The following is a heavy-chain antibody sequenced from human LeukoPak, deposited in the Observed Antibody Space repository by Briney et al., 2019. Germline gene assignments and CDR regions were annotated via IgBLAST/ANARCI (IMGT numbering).Heavy chain of an antibody. CDR1: GFTFSSFA. CDR2: ITGSGGST. V-gene: IGHV3-23*01. CDR3: AKDMRFDWTPYYFDY. Sequence: GGSLRLSCAASGFTFSSFAMSWVRQAPGKGLEWVSTITGSGGSTYYADSVKGRFTISRDNSKNTLYLQMNSLRAEDTAVYYCAKDMRFDWTPYYFDYWGQGTLVTVSS. J-gene: IGHJ4*02. D-gene: IGHD3-9*01.